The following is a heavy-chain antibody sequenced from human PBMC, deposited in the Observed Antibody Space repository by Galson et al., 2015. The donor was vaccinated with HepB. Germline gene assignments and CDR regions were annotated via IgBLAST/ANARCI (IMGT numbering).Heavy chain of an antibody. CDR1: EFAFGSYA. CDR2: ISNSGEST. J-gene: IGHJ5*02. D-gene: IGHD3-9*01. CDR3: AKADGDYDPLTGQLRSWLDP. Sequence: SLRLSCAASEFAFGSYAMSWVRQAPGKGLEWVSAISNSGESTFYADSVKGRFTISRDNSKSALYLQMDSLRAEDTAVYYCAKADGDYDPLTGQLRSWLDPWGQGTLVTVSS. V-gene: IGHV3-23*01.